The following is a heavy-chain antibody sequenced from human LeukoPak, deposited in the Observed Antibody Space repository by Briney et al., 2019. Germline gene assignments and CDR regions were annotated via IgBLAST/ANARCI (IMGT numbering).Heavy chain of an antibody. J-gene: IGHJ5*02. CDR1: GFAFSSYW. D-gene: IGHD3-10*01. CDR3: ARGFGAGNYYYGWFDP. V-gene: IGHV3-23*01. CDR2: ISGSGGST. Sequence: GGSLRLSCAASGFAFSSYWMSWVRQAPGKGLEWVSAISGSGGSTYYADSVKGRFTISRDNSKNTLYLQMNSLRAEDTAVYYCARGFGAGNYYYGWFDPWGQGTLVSVSS.